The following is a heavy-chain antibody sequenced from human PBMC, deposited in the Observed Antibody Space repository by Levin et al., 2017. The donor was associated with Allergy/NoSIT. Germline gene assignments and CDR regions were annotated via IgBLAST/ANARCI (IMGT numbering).Heavy chain of an antibody. CDR1: GFTFSSYS. J-gene: IGHJ4*02. Sequence: GESLKISCAASGFTFSSYSMNWVRQAPGKGLEWVSSISSSSSYIYYADSVKGRFTISRDNAKNSLYLQMNSLRAEDTAVYYCARDLAYGDYAIDYWGQGTLVTVSS. CDR2: ISSSSSYI. V-gene: IGHV3-21*01. CDR3: ARDLAYGDYAIDY. D-gene: IGHD4-17*01.